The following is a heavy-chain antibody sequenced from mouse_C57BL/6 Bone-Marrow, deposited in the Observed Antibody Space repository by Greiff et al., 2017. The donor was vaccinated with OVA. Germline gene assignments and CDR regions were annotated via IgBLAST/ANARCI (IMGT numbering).Heavy chain of an antibody. J-gene: IGHJ2*01. Sequence: QVTLKVSGPGILQPSQTLSLTCSFSGFSLSTFGMGVGWIRQPSGKGLEWLAHSGWDDDKYYNPALKSRLTISKDTSKNQVLLKIANVYTADTATYYCTRCGNYVGYFDDWGQGTTLTVSS. CDR3: TRCGNYVGYFDD. D-gene: IGHD2-1*01. V-gene: IGHV8-8*01. CDR2: SGWDDDK. CDR1: GFSLSTFGMG.